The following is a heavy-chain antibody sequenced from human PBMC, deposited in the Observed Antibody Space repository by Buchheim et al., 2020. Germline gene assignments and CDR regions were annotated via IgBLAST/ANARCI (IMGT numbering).Heavy chain of an antibody. CDR1: GYTFNTYD. Sequence: QVQLLQSGAEVKKPGASVKVSCKASGYTFNTYDINWVRQATGQGLEWMGWMNPGRGSTGYAQQFQGRVTMTRDTSIHTAYMELSSLTSEDTAIYYCARVLGGFSFGSRNFDYWGQGT. CDR2: MNPGRGST. J-gene: IGHJ4*02. CDR3: ARVLGGFSFGSRNFDY. V-gene: IGHV1-8*01. D-gene: IGHD3-16*01.